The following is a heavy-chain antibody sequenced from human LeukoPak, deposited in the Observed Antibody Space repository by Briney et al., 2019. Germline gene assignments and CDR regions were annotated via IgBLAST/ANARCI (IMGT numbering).Heavy chain of an antibody. D-gene: IGHD3-10*01. J-gene: IGHJ2*01. CDR1: GGSISSGDYY. CDR3: ARDRWVGELLSLGWYFDL. CDR2: ISYSGST. Sequence: SETLSLTCTVSGGSISSGDYYWSWIRRPPGKGLEWIGYISYSGSTYHSSSLKSRVTISLDTSKNQFSLKLSSVTAADTAVYYCARDRWVGELLSLGWYFDLWGRGTLVTVSS. V-gene: IGHV4-30-4*01.